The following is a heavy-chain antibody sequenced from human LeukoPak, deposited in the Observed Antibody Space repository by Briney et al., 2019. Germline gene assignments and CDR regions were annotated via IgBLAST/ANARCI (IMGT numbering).Heavy chain of an antibody. CDR2: IIPIFGTA. D-gene: IGHD3-16*01. CDR1: GGTFSSYA. Sequence: ASVKVCCKASGGTFSSYAISWVRQAPGQGLEWMGGIIPIFGTANYAQKFQGRVTITADESTSTAYMELSSLRSEDTAVYYCARGGSTDEAPYYYCYMEVWGKGTTVTVSS. J-gene: IGHJ6*03. CDR3: ARGGSTDEAPYYYCYMEV. V-gene: IGHV1-69*01.